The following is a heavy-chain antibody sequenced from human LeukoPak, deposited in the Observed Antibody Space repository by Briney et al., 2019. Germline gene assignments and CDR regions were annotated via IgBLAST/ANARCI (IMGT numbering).Heavy chain of an antibody. V-gene: IGHV3-21*01. J-gene: IGHJ4*02. D-gene: IGHD3-22*01. CDR1: GFTFSSYS. CDR2: ISSSSSYI. Sequence: GGSLRLSCAASGFTFSSYSMNWVRQAPGKGLEWVSSISSSSSYIYYADSVKGRFTISRDNAKNSLYLQRNSLRVEDTAVYYCARDHDRYDSSGYPYWGQGTLVTVSS. CDR3: ARDHDRYDSSGYPY.